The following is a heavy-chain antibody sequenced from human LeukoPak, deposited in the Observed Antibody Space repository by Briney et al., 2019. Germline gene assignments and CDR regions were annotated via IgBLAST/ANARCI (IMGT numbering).Heavy chain of an antibody. V-gene: IGHV3-23*01. J-gene: IGHJ4*02. D-gene: IGHD3-22*01. CDR2: MSESGSST. CDR1: GLTFSNDA. Sequence: PGGSMRLSCAASGLTFSNDAMSWVRQAPGKGLEWVASMSESGSSTWYADSVKGRLTISRDSSKNTLFLQMNSLRAEDTAVYYCAKDLYDSSGSRYDYWGQGTLVTVSS. CDR3: AKDLYDSSGSRYDY.